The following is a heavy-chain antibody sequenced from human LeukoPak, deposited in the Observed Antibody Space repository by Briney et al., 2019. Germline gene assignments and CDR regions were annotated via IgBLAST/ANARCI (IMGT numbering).Heavy chain of an antibody. J-gene: IGHJ4*02. Sequence: GASVKVSCKASGYTFTGYYMHWVRQAPGQGLEWMGWIYPNSGGTGYAQNFQGRVTMTWDTSITTAYKELNRLTSDDTAVYYCAREFPRTSGFDYWGQGSLVTVSS. CDR3: AREFPRTSGFDY. CDR2: IYPNSGGT. D-gene: IGHD1-26*01. CDR1: GYTFTGYY. V-gene: IGHV1-2*02.